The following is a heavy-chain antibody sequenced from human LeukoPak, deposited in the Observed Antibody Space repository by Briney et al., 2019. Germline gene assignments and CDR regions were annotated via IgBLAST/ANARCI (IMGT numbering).Heavy chain of an antibody. J-gene: IGHJ5*02. CDR2: IIPIFGTA. Sequence: SVNVSCKASGGTFSSYAISWVRQAPGQGLEWMGGIIPIFGTANYAQKFQGRVTITADESTSTAYMELSSLRSEDTAVYYCAVSGGAVTINWFDPWGQGTLVTVSS. CDR3: AVSGGAVTINWFDP. V-gene: IGHV1-69*13. D-gene: IGHD4-17*01. CDR1: GGTFSSYA.